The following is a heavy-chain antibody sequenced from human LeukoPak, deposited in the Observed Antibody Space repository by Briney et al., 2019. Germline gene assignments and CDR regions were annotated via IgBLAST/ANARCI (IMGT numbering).Heavy chain of an antibody. J-gene: IGHJ4*02. CDR3: VREGYYDSGGPFSGYFDY. CDR2: IYSGGST. D-gene: IGHD3-22*01. CDR1: GFTVSSNY. Sequence: PGGSLRLSCAASGFTVSSNYMFWVRQAPGKGLEWVSIIYSGGSTYYADSVRGRFTISRDSSKNTLYLQLSSLRVDDTAVYYCVREGYYDSGGPFSGYFDYWGQGELVTVSS. V-gene: IGHV3-53*05.